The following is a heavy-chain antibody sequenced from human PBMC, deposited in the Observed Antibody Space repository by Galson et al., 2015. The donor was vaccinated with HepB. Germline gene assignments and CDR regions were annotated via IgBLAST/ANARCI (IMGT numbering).Heavy chain of an antibody. CDR3: ARGGYSVSPLDY. CDR1: GYTFTSYG. V-gene: IGHV1-18*04. CDR2: ISGHNGDT. J-gene: IGHJ4*02. Sequence: SVKVSCKASGYTFTSYGISWVRQAPGQGLEWMGWISGHNGDTEFAQNLQGRVTMTTDTATRRASMELRSLRSDDTAVYYCARGGYSVSPLDYWGQGTLVTVSS. D-gene: IGHD5/OR15-5a*01.